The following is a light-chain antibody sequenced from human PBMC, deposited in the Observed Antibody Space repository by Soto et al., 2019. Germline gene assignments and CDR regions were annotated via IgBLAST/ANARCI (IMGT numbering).Light chain of an antibody. CDR1: QSVLYSSNNKNY. CDR3: QQYYSTPRT. CDR2: WAS. V-gene: IGKV4-1*01. Sequence: DIVMTQSPDSLAVSLGERATINCKSSQSVLYSSNNKNYLAWYQQKPGQPPKLLIYWASTRESGVPDRFSGRGSWTDFTLTISSLQAEDVAVYYCQQYYSTPRTFGQGTKVEIK. J-gene: IGKJ1*01.